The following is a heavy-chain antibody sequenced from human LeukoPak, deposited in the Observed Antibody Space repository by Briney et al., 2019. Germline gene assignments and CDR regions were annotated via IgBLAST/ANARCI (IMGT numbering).Heavy chain of an antibody. D-gene: IGHD3-10*02. CDR2: ISSSGSTI. CDR3: AELGTTMIGGV. V-gene: IGHV3-48*03. J-gene: IGHJ6*04. Sequence: GGSLRPSCAASGFTFSSYEMNWVRQAPGKGLEWVSYISSSGSTIYYADSVKGRFTISRDNAKNSLYLQMNSLRAEDTAVYYCAELGTTMIGGVWGKGTTVTISS. CDR1: GFTFSSYE.